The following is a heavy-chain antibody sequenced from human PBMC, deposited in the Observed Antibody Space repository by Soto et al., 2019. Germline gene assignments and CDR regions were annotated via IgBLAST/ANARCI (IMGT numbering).Heavy chain of an antibody. Sequence: GGSLRLSCAASGFTFSSYSMNWVRQAPGKGLEWVSYISSSSSTIYYADSVKGRFTISRDNAKNSLYLQMNSLRDEDTAVYYCARVGGGGWYSYYYYYYYGMDVWGQGTTVTVSS. D-gene: IGHD6-19*01. CDR1: GFTFSSYS. V-gene: IGHV3-48*02. J-gene: IGHJ6*02. CDR3: ARVGGGGWYSYYYYYYYGMDV. CDR2: ISSSSSTI.